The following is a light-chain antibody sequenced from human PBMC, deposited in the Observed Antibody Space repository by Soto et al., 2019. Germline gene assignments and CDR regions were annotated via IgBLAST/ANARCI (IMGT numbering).Light chain of an antibody. V-gene: IGKV3-11*01. J-gene: IGKJ1*01. Sequence: EIVLTQSPATLSLSPGGRATLSCRASQSVSLSLAWYQQKPGQAPRLLIYDASKRSSGFPARFSGSGSGTDFTLTISSLEPEDFAVYYCQERTGWPPWTCGQGTKV. CDR2: DAS. CDR1: QSVSLS. CDR3: QERTGWPPWT.